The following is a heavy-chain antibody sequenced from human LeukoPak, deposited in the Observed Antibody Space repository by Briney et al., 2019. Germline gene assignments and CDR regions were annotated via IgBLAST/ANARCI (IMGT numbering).Heavy chain of an antibody. V-gene: IGHV3-21*01. J-gene: IGHJ6*02. Sequence: GTSLRLSCAASGFSFTTYSMNWVRQAPGKGLEWVSSISSSSSYIYYADSVKGRFTISRDNAKNSLYLQMNSLRAEDTAVYYCARDHHCSSTSCYFYYYYGMDVWGQGTTVTVSS. D-gene: IGHD2-2*01. CDR1: GFSFTTYS. CDR3: ARDHHCSSTSCYFYYYYGMDV. CDR2: ISSSSSYI.